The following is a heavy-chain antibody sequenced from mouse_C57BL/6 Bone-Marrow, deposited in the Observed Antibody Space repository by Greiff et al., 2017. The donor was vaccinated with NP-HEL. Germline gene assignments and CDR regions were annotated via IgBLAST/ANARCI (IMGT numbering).Heavy chain of an antibody. CDR3: ARHYYGSSEYAMDY. J-gene: IGHJ4*01. Sequence: VKVVESGPGLVAPSQSLSITCTVSGFSLTSYGVHWVRQPPGKGLEWLVVIWSDGSTTYNSALKSRLSISKDNSKSQVFLKMNSLQTDDTAMYYCARHYYGSSEYAMDYWGQGTSVTVSS. D-gene: IGHD1-1*01. CDR1: GFSLTSYG. CDR2: IWSDGST. V-gene: IGHV2-6-1*01.